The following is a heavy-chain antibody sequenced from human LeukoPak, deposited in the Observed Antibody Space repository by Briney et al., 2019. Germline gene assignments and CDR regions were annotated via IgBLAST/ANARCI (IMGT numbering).Heavy chain of an antibody. CDR1: GYTYQLHG. V-gene: IGHV1-18*04. D-gene: IGHD5-18*01. CDR3: ARDVDTATDQINDY. J-gene: IGHJ4*02. Sequence: ASVKVLCNVSGYTYQLHGIVWVRQASGQGLVWMGWHSTYNGNTNYVPMYQGRVNMTTDTSTSTAYMELRSLRSDDTAVYYCARDVDTATDQINDYWGQGTLVTVSS. CDR2: HSTYNGNT.